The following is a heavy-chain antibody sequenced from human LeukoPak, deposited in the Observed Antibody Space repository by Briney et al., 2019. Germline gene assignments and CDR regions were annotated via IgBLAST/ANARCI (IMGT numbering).Heavy chain of an antibody. D-gene: IGHD3-22*01. CDR2: FDPEDGET. J-gene: IGHJ4*02. CDR1: GYTLTELS. CDR3: ATEPTEVRYDSSGYYSVDY. Sequence: ASVKVSCKVSGYTLTELSMHWVRQAPGKGLEWMGGFDPEDGETIYAQKFQGRVTMTEDTSTDTAYMELSSLRSEDTAVYYCATEPTEVRYDSSGYYSVDYWGQGTLVTVSS. V-gene: IGHV1-24*01.